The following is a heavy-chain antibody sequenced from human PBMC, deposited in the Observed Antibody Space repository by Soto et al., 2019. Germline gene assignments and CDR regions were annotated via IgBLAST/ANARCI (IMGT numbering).Heavy chain of an antibody. J-gene: IGHJ3*02. Sequence: PSETLSLTCTVSGGSISSSSYYWGWIRQPPGKGLEWIGSIYYSGSTYYNPSLKSRVTISVDTSKNQFSLKLSSVTAADTAVYYCARTIFGVVAHDAFDIWGQGTMVTVSS. CDR2: IYYSGST. D-gene: IGHD3-3*01. CDR1: GGSISSSSYY. V-gene: IGHV4-39*01. CDR3: ARTIFGVVAHDAFDI.